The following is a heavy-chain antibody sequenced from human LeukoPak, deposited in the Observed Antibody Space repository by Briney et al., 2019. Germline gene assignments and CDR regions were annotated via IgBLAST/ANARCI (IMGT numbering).Heavy chain of an antibody. D-gene: IGHD3-9*01. J-gene: IGHJ4*02. CDR2: ISAYNGNT. V-gene: IGHV1-18*01. CDR3: ARVRETYYDILTGYSDY. CDR1: RYTFTSYG. Sequence: ASVKVSCKASRYTFTSYGISWVRQAPGQGLEGMGWISAYNGNTNYEQKLQGRVTMTTDTSTSTGYMELRSLRSDDTAVYYCARVRETYYDILTGYSDYWGQGTLVTVSS.